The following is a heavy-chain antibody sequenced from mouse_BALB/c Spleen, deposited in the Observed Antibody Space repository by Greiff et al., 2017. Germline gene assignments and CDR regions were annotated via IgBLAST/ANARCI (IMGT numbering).Heavy chain of an antibody. Sequence: QVQLQQSGAELMKPGASVKISCKATGYTFSSYWIEWVKQRPGHGLEWIGVINPGSGGTNYNEKFKGKATLTADKSSSTAYMQLSSLTSDDSAVYFCARDYGSSYDYFDYWGQGTTLTVSS. D-gene: IGHD1-1*01. V-gene: IGHV1-54*01. J-gene: IGHJ2*01. CDR1: GYTFSSYW. CDR2: INPGSGGT. CDR3: ARDYGSSYDYFDY.